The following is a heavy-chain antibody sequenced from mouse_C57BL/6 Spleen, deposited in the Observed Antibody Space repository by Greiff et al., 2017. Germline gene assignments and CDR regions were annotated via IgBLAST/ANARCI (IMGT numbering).Heavy chain of an antibody. J-gene: IGHJ2*01. V-gene: IGHV1-69*01. D-gene: IGHD2-1*01. CDR2: IDPSDSYT. Sequence: VQLQQPGAELVMPGASVKLSCKASGYTFTSYWMHWVKQRPGQGLEWIGEIDPSDSYTNYNQKFKGKSTLTVDKSSSTAYMQLSSLTSEDSAVYYCARLYGNYEDFDYWGQGTTLTVSS. CDR1: GYTFTSYW. CDR3: ARLYGNYEDFDY.